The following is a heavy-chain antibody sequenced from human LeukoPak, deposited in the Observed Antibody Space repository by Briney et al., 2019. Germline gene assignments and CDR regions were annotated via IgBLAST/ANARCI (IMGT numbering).Heavy chain of an antibody. V-gene: IGHV3-33*08. CDR3: ASVVPAATLTANAFDI. CDR1: GFTFSSYA. Sequence: GGSLRLSCAASGFTFSSYAMSWVRQAPGKGLEWVAVIWYGGSNKYYADSVKGRFTISRDNSKNTLYLQMNSLRAEDTAVYYCASVVPAATLTANAFDIWGQGTMVTVSS. D-gene: IGHD2-2*01. J-gene: IGHJ3*02. CDR2: IWYGGSNK.